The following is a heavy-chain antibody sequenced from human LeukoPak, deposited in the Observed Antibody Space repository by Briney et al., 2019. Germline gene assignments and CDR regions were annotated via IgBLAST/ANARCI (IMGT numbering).Heavy chain of an antibody. CDR1: GGSIGSYY. J-gene: IGHJ4*02. CDR3: ASCSSSSCLFDY. Sequence: PSETLSLTCTVSGGSIGSYYWSWIRQPAGKGLEWIGRIYTSGTTHYNPSLKSRVTMSVDTSKNQFSLKLSSVTAADTAVYYCASCSSSSCLFDYWGQGTLVTVSS. V-gene: IGHV4-4*07. D-gene: IGHD2-2*01. CDR2: IYTSGTT.